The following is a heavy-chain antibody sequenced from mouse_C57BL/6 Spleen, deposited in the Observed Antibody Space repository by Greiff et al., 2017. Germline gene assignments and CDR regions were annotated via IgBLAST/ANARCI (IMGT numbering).Heavy chain of an antibody. CDR3: TAYYSNWDAMDY. CDR2: IRNKANNHAT. V-gene: IGHV6-6*01. CDR1: GFTFSDAW. Sequence: EVKLVESGGGLVQPGGSMKLSCAASGFTFSDAWMDWVRQSPEKGLEWVAEIRNKANNHATYYAESVKGRFTISRDDSKSSVYLQMNSLRAEDTGIYYCTAYYSNWDAMDYWGQGTSVTVSS. D-gene: IGHD2-5*01. J-gene: IGHJ4*01.